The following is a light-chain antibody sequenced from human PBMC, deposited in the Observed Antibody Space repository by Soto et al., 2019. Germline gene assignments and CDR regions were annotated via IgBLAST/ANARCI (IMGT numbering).Light chain of an antibody. V-gene: IGKV4-1*01. J-gene: IGKJ2*01. CDR1: QSVLYSSNNKNY. CDR2: WAS. Sequence: DIVMTQSPDSLAVSLGERATINCKSSQSVLYSSNNKNYLAWYQQKPGQPPKLLIYWASTRESGVPDRFSCSRSETDFALTISSLQAEDVAVYYCQQYYSTPPTFGQGTKLEIK. CDR3: QQYYSTPPT.